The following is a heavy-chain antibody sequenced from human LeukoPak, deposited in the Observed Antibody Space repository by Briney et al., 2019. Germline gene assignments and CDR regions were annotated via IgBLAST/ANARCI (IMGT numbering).Heavy chain of an antibody. J-gene: IGHJ4*02. CDR3: AMSKGYYFDY. CDR2: IIPIFNTT. V-gene: IGHV1-69*13. D-gene: IGHD4-11*01. CDR1: GGTFSSFS. Sequence: SVKVSCKASGGTFSSFSISWVRQAPGQGLEWMGGIIPIFNTTNYAQKFQGRVTITAEDSTSTAYMELSSLRSEDTAVYYCAMSKGYYFDYWGQGTLVTVSS.